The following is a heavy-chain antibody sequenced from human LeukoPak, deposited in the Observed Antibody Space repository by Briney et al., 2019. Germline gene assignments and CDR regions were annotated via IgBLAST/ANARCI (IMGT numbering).Heavy chain of an antibody. V-gene: IGHV3-23*01. CDR3: AKDVSIVVVPAYYFDY. CDR1: GFTFSHYY. D-gene: IGHD2-2*01. J-gene: IGHJ4*02. Sequence: GGSLRLSCAASGFTFSHYYMSWVRQAPGKGLEWVSAISGSGGSTYYADSVKGRFTISRDNSKNTLYLQMNSLRAEDTAVYYCAKDVSIVVVPAYYFDYWGQGTLVTVSS. CDR2: ISGSGGST.